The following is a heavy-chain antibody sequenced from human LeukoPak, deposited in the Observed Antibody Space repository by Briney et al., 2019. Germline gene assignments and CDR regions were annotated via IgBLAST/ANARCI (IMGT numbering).Heavy chain of an antibody. J-gene: IGHJ4*02. V-gene: IGHV4-39*01. CDR3: ASPRGAAAYFDY. CDR1: GGSISSSSYY. D-gene: IGHD6-13*01. CDR2: IYYSGST. Sequence: SETLSLTCTVSGGSISSSSYYWGWIRQPPGKGREWIGSIYYSGSTYYNPSLKSRVTISVDTYKNQFSLKLSYVTAADTAVYYCASPRGAAAYFDYWGQGTLVTVSS.